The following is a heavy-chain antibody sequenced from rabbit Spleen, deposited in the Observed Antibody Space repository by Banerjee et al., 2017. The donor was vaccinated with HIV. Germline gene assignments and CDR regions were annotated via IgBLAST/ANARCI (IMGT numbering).Heavy chain of an antibody. Sequence: QSLEESGGDLVKPGASLTLTCKASGIDFSGNQWICWVRQAPGKGLELIACIYAGSSGSTGYTSWAKGRFTISKTSSTTVTLQMTSLTAADTATYFCARDARDSGVYPFNLWGQGTLVTVS. CDR1: GIDFSGNQW. CDR2: IYAGSSGST. V-gene: IGHV1S40*01. J-gene: IGHJ4*01. CDR3: ARDARDSGVYPFNL. D-gene: IGHD1-1*01.